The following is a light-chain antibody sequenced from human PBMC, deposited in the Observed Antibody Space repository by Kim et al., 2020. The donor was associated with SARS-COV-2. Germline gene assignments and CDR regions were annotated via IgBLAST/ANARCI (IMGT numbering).Light chain of an antibody. J-gene: IGKJ1*01. CDR2: DAS. CDR3: QQYNSYSGT. CDR1: QSISSW. V-gene: IGKV1-5*01. Sequence: ASVGDRVTITCRASQSISSWLAWYQQKPGKAPKLLNYDASSLESGVPSRFSGSGSGTEFTLTISSLQPDDFATYYCQQYNSYSGTFGQGTKVDIK.